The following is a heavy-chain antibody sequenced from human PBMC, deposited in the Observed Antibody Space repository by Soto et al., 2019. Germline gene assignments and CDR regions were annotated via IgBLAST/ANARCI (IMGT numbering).Heavy chain of an antibody. CDR2: IIDSGGST. J-gene: IGHJ6*02. V-gene: IGHV3-23*01. Sequence: EVHLLESGGALVQPGGSLRLSCAASGFTFSSCAMGWVRQAPGKGLEWVSDIIDSGGSTYYADAVKGRFTISRDNSKSTLYLQMNSLRAEDTAVYYCGTGRSYYYYYGVEVWGQGTTVTVSS. CDR1: GFTFSSCA. CDR3: GTGRSYYYYYGVEV. D-gene: IGHD1-26*01.